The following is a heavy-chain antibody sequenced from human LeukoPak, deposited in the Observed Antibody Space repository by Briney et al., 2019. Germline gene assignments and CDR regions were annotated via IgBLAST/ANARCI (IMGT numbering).Heavy chain of an antibody. Sequence: GGSLRLSCAASGFTFSSYGMHWVRQAPGKGLEWVAFIRYDGSNKYYADSVKGRFTISRDNSKNTLYLQTNSLRAEDTAVYYCAKALVSSVVYYYMDVWGKGTTVTVSS. CDR2: IRYDGSNK. V-gene: IGHV3-30*02. CDR3: AKALVSSVVYYYMDV. CDR1: GFTFSSYG. D-gene: IGHD6-6*01. J-gene: IGHJ6*03.